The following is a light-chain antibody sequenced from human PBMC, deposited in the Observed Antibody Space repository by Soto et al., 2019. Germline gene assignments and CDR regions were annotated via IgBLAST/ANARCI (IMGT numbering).Light chain of an antibody. CDR3: QQDTGLLTWT. CDR2: GAS. J-gene: IGKJ1*01. V-gene: IGKV3-15*01. Sequence: VILSLQKGERATLSCRVSQSVSSNLAWYQQKPGQAPSLLIYGASTRATGIPARFSGTGSGTEFTLTISSFQPEDFAICYCQQDTGLLTWTFSHVTKVDI. CDR1: QSVSSN.